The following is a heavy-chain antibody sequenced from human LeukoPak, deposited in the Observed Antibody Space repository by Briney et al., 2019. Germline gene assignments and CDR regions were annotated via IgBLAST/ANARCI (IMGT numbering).Heavy chain of an antibody. CDR1: GLTVGFKC. CDR2: IYSGGSS. Sequence: GGSLRLSCAAAGLTVGFKCMSWVRQAPGKGLEWVSIIYSGGSSYYADSVKGRFTVSRDTSKNTLYLQMNSLRAEDTAVYYCATRPDGNDVPYFDYWGQGTLITVSS. J-gene: IGHJ4*02. D-gene: IGHD5-12*01. V-gene: IGHV3-66*01. CDR3: ATRPDGNDVPYFDY.